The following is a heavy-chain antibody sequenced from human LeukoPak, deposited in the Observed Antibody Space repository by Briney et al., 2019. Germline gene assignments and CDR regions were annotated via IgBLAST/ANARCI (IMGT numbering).Heavy chain of an antibody. D-gene: IGHD1-26*01. Sequence: GGSLRLSCAASGFTFSSYAMSWVRQAPGKGLEWVSVLYTGGNTYYADSVKGRFTISRENSKNTVYLQMNSLRAEDTAVYYCARGWGAFDYWGQGTLVTVSS. CDR1: GFTFSSYA. V-gene: IGHV3-23*03. CDR3: ARGWGAFDY. J-gene: IGHJ4*02. CDR2: LYTGGNT.